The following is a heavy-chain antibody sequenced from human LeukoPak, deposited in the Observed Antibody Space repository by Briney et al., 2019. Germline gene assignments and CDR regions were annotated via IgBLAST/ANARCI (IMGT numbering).Heavy chain of an antibody. D-gene: IGHD3-3*01. Sequence: ASVRVSCKASGYTFTSYYMHWVRQAPGQGLEWMGIINPSGGSTSYARKFQGRVTMTRDMSTSTVYMELSSLRSEDTAVYYCARVGLLSDYYFDYWGQGTLVTVSS. V-gene: IGHV1-46*01. J-gene: IGHJ4*02. CDR3: ARVGLLSDYYFDY. CDR2: INPSGGST. CDR1: GYTFTSYY.